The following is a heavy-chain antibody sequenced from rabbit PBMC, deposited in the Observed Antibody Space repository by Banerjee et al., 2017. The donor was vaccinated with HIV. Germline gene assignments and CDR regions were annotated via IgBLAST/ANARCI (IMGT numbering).Heavy chain of an antibody. D-gene: IGHD2-1*01. Sequence: QEQLVESGGDLVKPGASLTLTCTASGFSFSSSYWICWVRQAPGKGLEWIACIYGGSAAITYYASWAKGRFTISKTSSTTVTLQMTSLTAADTATYFCARAPDYAKDFNLWGPGTLVTVS. J-gene: IGHJ4*01. CDR1: GFSFSSSYW. CDR2: IYGGSAAIT. V-gene: IGHV1S45*01. CDR3: ARAPDYAKDFNL.